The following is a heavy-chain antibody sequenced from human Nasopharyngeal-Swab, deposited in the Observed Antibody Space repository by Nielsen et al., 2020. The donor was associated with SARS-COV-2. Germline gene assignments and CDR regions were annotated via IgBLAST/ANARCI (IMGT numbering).Heavy chain of an antibody. V-gene: IGHV3-64*01. J-gene: IGHJ6*03. CDR1: GFTFSIYS. CDR2: ISPDGGGA. Sequence: ETLSLTCAASGFTFSIYSMHWVRQAPGGELEYVAAISPDGGGAYYGRSVKGRFTISRDNSKNTVDLQMGTLSSEDMAVYYCARATLPSGAYYMDVWGKGTTVTVSS. CDR3: ARATLPSGAYYMDV. D-gene: IGHD6-25*01.